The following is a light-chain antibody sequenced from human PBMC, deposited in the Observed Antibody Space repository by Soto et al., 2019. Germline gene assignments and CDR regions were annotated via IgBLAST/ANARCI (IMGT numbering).Light chain of an antibody. CDR2: WAS. J-gene: IGKJ2*01. Sequence: DIVMTQSPDSLAVSLGERATINCKSSQSVLHSSHNENYLVWYQQKPGQPPKLLIYWASTRESGVPDRFSGSGSGTDFTLTIISLQAEDVAVYYCQQYYSTPYTFGQGTKLEIK. CDR1: QSVLHSSHNENY. V-gene: IGKV4-1*01. CDR3: QQYYSTPYT.